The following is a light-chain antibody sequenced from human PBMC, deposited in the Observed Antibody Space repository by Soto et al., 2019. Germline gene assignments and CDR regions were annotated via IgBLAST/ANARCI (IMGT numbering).Light chain of an antibody. V-gene: IGKV3-11*01. CDR3: QQRSNWPPYT. J-gene: IGKJ2*01. CDR2: EAS. CDR1: QSVSSY. Sequence: EIVLTQSPATLSLSPGERATLSCRASQSVSSYLAWYQQKPGQAPRLLIYEASNTATGIPARFSGSGSGPDFTLPISSLEPEDFAVYYCQQRSNWPPYTFGQGTKRAFK.